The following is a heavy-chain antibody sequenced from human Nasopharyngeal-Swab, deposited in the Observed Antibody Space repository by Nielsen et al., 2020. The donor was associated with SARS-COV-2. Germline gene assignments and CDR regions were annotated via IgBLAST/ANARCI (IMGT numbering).Heavy chain of an antibody. CDR3: ARGLSGIVPSPILGLGPYHYYYYMDV. CDR1: GGSFSADY. Sequence: SETLSLTCAVYGGSFSADYWGWIRQPPGRGLEGIGEINHSGSTNYNPSLKSRVTISVDPSKNQFSLRLSSATAADTAVYYCARGLSGIVPSPILGLGPYHYYYYMDVWGKGTTVTVSS. J-gene: IGHJ6*03. CDR2: INHSGST. V-gene: IGHV4-34*01. D-gene: IGHD7-27*01.